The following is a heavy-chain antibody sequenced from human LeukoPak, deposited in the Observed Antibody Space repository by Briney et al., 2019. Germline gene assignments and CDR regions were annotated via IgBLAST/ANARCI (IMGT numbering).Heavy chain of an antibody. CDR2: LSYDGSNK. J-gene: IGHJ4*02. D-gene: IGHD1-1*01. CDR1: GFTFNTYG. CDR3: AKDTGALSTRIDY. V-gene: IGHV3-30*18. Sequence: GGSLRLSCAATGFTFNTYGMHWVRQAPGKGLEWVAVLSYDGSNKYYADSVKGRFTISRDNSKTTLYLQMNSLSAEDTAVYYCAKDTGALSTRIDYWGQGTLVTVSS.